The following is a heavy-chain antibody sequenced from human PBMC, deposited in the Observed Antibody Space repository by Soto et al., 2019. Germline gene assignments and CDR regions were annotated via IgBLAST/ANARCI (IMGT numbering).Heavy chain of an antibody. CDR1: GYTFTSYG. CDR2: ISADNGNP. D-gene: IGHD5-12*01. V-gene: IGHV1-18*01. CDR3: ARVEGDSGYDFSIPFDY. Sequence: QVQLVQAGAEVKKPGASVKVSCKASGYTFTSYGISWVRQAPGQGLAWMGWISADNGNPNYAQKLQGRVTMTPDTPTSTAYRELGSVRTDDTAVYYCARVEGDSGYDFSIPFDYWGQGTLGPVFS. J-gene: IGHJ4*02.